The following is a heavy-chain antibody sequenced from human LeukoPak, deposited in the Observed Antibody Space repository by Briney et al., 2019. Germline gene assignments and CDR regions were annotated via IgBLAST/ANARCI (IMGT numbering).Heavy chain of an antibody. V-gene: IGHV3-30*18. Sequence: GRSLRRSCAASGLTFSNYGMHWVRQAPGKGLEWVAVISADGNHEYYTDSVKGRFTISRDNSKNTLYLQMNSVRTEDTAEYYCAKDHENWRWLDIWGQGTMVTVSS. CDR3: AKDHENWRWLDI. D-gene: IGHD5-24*01. CDR2: ISADGNHE. CDR1: GLTFSNYG. J-gene: IGHJ3*02.